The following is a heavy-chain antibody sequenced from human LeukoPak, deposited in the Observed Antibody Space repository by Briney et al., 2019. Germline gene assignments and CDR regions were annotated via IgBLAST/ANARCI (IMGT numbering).Heavy chain of an antibody. CDR3: ARDPEALAYFDY. V-gene: IGHV3-74*01. CDR1: GFTFNNYW. D-gene: IGHD1-14*01. J-gene: IGHJ4*02. Sequence: GGSLRLSCAASGFTFNNYWMHWVRQAPGKGLVWVSHIDTDGTRTNYADSVKGRFTISRDNAKNTLYLQMNSLRVEDTAVYYCARDPEALAYFDYWGQGTLVTVSS. CDR2: IDTDGTRT.